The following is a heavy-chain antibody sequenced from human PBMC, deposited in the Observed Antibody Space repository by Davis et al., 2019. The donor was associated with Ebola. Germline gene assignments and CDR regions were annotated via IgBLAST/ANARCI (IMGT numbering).Heavy chain of an antibody. CDR3: ARGGSGSYHDY. D-gene: IGHD3-10*01. Sequence: GESLKISCAASGFTFSSYWMHWVRQAPGKGLVWVSRINSDGSSTSYADSVKGRFTISRDNAKNTLYLQMNSLRAEDTAVYYCARGGSGSYHDYWGQGTLVTVSS. J-gene: IGHJ4*02. CDR1: GFTFSSYW. CDR2: INSDGSST. V-gene: IGHV3-74*01.